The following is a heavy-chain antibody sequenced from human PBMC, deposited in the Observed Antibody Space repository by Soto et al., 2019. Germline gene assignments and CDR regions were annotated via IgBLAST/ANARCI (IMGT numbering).Heavy chain of an antibody. CDR3: AKSLNINWKNWFDP. V-gene: IGHV3-23*01. D-gene: IGHD1-1*01. Sequence: GGSLRLSCAASGFTFSISAMNWVRQAPGEGLEWVSVISGSDGSTYYADSVKGRFTISRDNSKNTLYLDMNSLRAEDTAVYYCAKSLNINWKNWFDPWGQGTLVTVSS. J-gene: IGHJ5*02. CDR1: GFTFSISA. CDR2: ISGSDGST.